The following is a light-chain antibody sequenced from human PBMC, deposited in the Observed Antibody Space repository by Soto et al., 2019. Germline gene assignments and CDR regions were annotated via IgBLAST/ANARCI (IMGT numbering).Light chain of an antibody. J-gene: IGLJ3*02. CDR3: CSYAGYYTWV. CDR1: SSDVGGYNY. CDR2: EVS. Sequence: QSALTQPASVSGSPGQSITISCTGTSSDVGGYNYVSWYQQHPGKAPKLMIYEVSNRPSGVSNRFSGSKSGNTASLTISGLQAEDEADYYCCSYAGYYTWVFGGGTK. V-gene: IGLV2-14*01.